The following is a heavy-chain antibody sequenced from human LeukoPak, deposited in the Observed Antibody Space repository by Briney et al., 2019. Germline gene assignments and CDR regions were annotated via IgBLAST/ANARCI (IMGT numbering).Heavy chain of an antibody. Sequence: PSETLSLTCTVSGGSISSSSYYWGWIRQPPGKGLEWIGSIYYSGSTYYNPSLKSRVTISVDTSKNQFSLKLSSVTAADTAVYYCARGAVRGHPNDAFDIWGQGTMVTVSS. J-gene: IGHJ3*02. CDR1: GGSISSSSYY. D-gene: IGHD3-10*01. V-gene: IGHV4-39*07. CDR2: IYYSGST. CDR3: ARGAVRGHPNDAFDI.